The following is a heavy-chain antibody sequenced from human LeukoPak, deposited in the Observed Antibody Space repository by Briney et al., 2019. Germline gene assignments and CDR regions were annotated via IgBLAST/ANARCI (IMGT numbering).Heavy chain of an antibody. CDR3: ARVSISGVDY. Sequence: PGRSLRLSCAASGFTFSSYGMNWVRQAPGKGLEWVSSISSSSSYIYYADSVKGRFTISRDNAKNSLYLQMNSLRAEDTAVYYCARVSISGVDYWGQGTLVTVSS. CDR2: ISSSSSYI. J-gene: IGHJ4*02. V-gene: IGHV3-21*01. CDR1: GFTFSSYG. D-gene: IGHD1-26*01.